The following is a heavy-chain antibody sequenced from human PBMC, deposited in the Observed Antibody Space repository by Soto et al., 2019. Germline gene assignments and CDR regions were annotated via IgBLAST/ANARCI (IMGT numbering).Heavy chain of an antibody. CDR2: ISSSSSTI. Sequence: GGSLRLSCAASGFTFSSYSMNWVRQAPGKGLEWVSYISSSSSTIYYADSVKGRFTISRDNAKNSLYLQMNSLRAEDTAVYYSARDPPPYYDILSCQQGGGWYFDYWGQGTLVTVSS. V-gene: IGHV3-48*01. J-gene: IGHJ4*02. D-gene: IGHD3-9*01. CDR3: ARDPPPYYDILSCQQGGGWYFDY. CDR1: GFTFSSYS.